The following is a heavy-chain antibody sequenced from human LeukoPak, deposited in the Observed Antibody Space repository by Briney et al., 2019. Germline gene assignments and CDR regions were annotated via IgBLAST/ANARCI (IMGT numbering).Heavy chain of an antibody. Sequence: ASVKVSCKVSGYTLTELSMHWVRQAPGKGREGMGGFDPEDGETIYAQKFQGRVTMTEDTSTDTAYMELSSLRSEDTAVYYCATEELERGWAYFDYWGQGTLVTVSS. CDR3: ATEELERGWAYFDY. V-gene: IGHV1-24*01. CDR2: FDPEDGET. D-gene: IGHD1-1*01. CDR1: GYTLTELS. J-gene: IGHJ4*02.